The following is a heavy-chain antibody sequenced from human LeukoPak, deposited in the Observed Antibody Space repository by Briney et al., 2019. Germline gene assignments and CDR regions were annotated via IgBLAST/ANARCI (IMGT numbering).Heavy chain of an antibody. CDR3: ARRSYTIPFFVY. D-gene: IGHD3-3*01. CDR2: ISESGAGK. V-gene: IGHV3-11*01. Sequence: GGSLRLSCAASGFSLSDYYMSWIRQAPGKGLEWVADISESGAGKFYADSVKGRFTISRDNVKKSLYLQMSTLRAEDTAVYYCARRSYTIPFFVYWGQGTGVTVSS. J-gene: IGHJ4*02. CDR1: GFSLSDYY.